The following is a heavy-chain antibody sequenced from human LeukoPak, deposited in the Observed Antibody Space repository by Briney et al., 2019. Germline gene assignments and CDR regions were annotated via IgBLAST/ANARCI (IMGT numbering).Heavy chain of an antibody. D-gene: IGHD3-3*01. CDR1: GFTFSSYG. V-gene: IGHV3-30*03. Sequence: GGSLRLSCAASGFTFSSYGMHWVRQAPGKGLEWVAVISYGANNKYYADSAKGRFTISRDNSNNTLYLQMDSLRAEDTAVYYCVLPVMILNGYFHHWGQGTLVTVSS. J-gene: IGHJ1*01. CDR2: ISYGANNK. CDR3: VLPVMILNGYFHH.